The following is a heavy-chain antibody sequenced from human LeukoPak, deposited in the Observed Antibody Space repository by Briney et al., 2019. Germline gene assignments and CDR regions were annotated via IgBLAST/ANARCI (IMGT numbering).Heavy chain of an antibody. J-gene: IGHJ5*02. CDR1: GGSISSSSYY. D-gene: IGHD3-10*01. V-gene: IGHV4-39*07. CDR2: IYYSGST. CDR3: TRESELLWFGTSTPRNWFDP. Sequence: SETLSLTCTVSGGSISSSSYYWGWIRQPPGKGLEWIGSIYYSGSTYYNPSLKSRVTISVDASKNQFSLKLSSVTAADTAVYYCTRESELLWFGTSTPRNWFDPWGQGTLVTVSS.